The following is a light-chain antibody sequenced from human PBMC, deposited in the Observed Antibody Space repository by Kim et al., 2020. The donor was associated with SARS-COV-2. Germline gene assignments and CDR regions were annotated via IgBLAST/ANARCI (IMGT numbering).Light chain of an antibody. Sequence: VSPGKRATLSCRASQSVSSNIAWYQQKPRQAPRLLIYDTSTRATGIPARFSGGGSGTEFTLTISSLQSEDFAVYYCQQHNNWPRTFGQGTKVDIK. CDR3: QQHNNWPRT. J-gene: IGKJ1*01. CDR2: DTS. V-gene: IGKV3-15*01. CDR1: QSVSSN.